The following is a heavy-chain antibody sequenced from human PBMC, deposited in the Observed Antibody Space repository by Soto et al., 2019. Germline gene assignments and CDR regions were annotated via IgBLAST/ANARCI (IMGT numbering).Heavy chain of an antibody. CDR3: ASGLAAAGTGCDP. V-gene: IGHV1-8*01. J-gene: IGHJ5*02. CDR2: MNPNRGNT. CDR1: GYTFTSYD. Sequence: QVQLVQSGAEVKKPGASVKVSCKASGYTFTSYDINWVRQATGQGLEWMGWMNPNRGNTGYAQKFQGRVTMTSNTSISTAYMERSSLRSEDTAEYECASGLAAAGTGCDPWGQGTLVNVSS. D-gene: IGHD6-13*01.